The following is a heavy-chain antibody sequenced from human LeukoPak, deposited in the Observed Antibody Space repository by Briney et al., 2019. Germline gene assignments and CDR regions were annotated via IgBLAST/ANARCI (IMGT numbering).Heavy chain of an antibody. J-gene: IGHJ5*02. V-gene: IGHV1-18*01. Sequence: GASVKVSCKASGYTFTSYGITWVRQAPGQGLEWMGLISAYNGYTNYAQKLQGRVTMTTDTSTSTAYMELRSLRSDDTAGYYCGRGDCSTTICSWFDPWGQGTLVTVSS. CDR3: GRGDCSTTICSWFDP. CDR2: ISAYNGYT. CDR1: GYTFTSYG. D-gene: IGHD2-2*01.